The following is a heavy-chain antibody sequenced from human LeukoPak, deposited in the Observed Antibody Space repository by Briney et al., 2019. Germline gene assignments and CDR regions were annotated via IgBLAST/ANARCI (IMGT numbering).Heavy chain of an antibody. Sequence: ASVKVPCKASGYTFTSYYMHWVRQAPGQGLEWMGIINPSGGSTSYAQKFQGRVTMTRDTSTSTVYMELSSLRSEDTAVYYCARDRNPWRPEYWFDPWGQGTLVTVSS. J-gene: IGHJ5*02. D-gene: IGHD1-14*01. CDR1: GYTFTSYY. CDR3: ARDRNPWRPEYWFDP. V-gene: IGHV1-46*01. CDR2: INPSGGST.